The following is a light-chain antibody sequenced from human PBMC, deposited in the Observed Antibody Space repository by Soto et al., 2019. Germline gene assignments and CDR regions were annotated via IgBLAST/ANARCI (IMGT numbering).Light chain of an antibody. CDR3: QKYNEGT. V-gene: IGKV1-27*01. CDR2: DVS. Sequence: DIQMTQSPSSLSASVGDRVTITCRASQGITNYLAWYQQRPGKVPKLLIYDVSTLQSGVPSRFSGSGSGTDFTLTISSLQPEDVATYYCQKYNEGTFGGGTKVEIK. J-gene: IGKJ4*01. CDR1: QGITNY.